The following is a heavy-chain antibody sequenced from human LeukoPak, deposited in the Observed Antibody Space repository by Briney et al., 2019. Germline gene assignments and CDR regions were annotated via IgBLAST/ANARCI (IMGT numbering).Heavy chain of an antibody. J-gene: IGHJ5*02. CDR3: ARDRRLAVALFTSYLAQNWFDP. D-gene: IGHD6-19*01. CDR2: ISGSGGST. Sequence: GGSLRLSCAASGFTFSSYAMSWVRQAPGKGLEWVSAISGSGGSTYYADSVKGRFTISRDNSKNTLYLQKNSLRAEDTAVYYCARDRRLAVALFTSYLAQNWFDPWGQGTLVTVSS. V-gene: IGHV3-23*01. CDR1: GFTFSSYA.